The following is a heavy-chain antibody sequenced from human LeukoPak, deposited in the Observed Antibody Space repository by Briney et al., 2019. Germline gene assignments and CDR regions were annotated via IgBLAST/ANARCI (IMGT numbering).Heavy chain of an antibody. CDR2: ISTSGSTV. J-gene: IGHJ4*02. CDR1: GSTFSTYE. Sequence: GGSLRLSCAASGSTFSTYEMNWVRQAPGKGLEWVSYISTSGSTVYHADSVKGRFTISRDNAKNSLFLQMNGLRAEDTAVYYCARGDTTCFDYWGQGTLVTVSS. D-gene: IGHD5-18*01. V-gene: IGHV3-48*03. CDR3: ARGDTTCFDY.